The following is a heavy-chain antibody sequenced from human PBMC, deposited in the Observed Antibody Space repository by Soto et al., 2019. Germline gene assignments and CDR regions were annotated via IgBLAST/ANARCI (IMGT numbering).Heavy chain of an antibody. D-gene: IGHD2-15*01. CDR1: GLTFSNVW. Sequence: EVQLVESGGGLVKPGGSLRLSCAASGLTFSNVWMNWVRQAPGKGLEWVGRLKSKSDGGTADYAAPVKGRFTISRDESKNTLYLQMTSLKAEDTALYYCATDVWPCYGSDHWGPGTLVTVSS. CDR3: ATDVWPCYGSDH. V-gene: IGHV3-15*07. J-gene: IGHJ4*02. CDR2: LKSKSDGGTA.